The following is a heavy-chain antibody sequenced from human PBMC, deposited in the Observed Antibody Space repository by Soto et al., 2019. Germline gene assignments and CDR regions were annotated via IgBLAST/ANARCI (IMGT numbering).Heavy chain of an antibody. CDR2: IWYDGSNK. D-gene: IGHD3-10*01. CDR1: GFTFSSYG. J-gene: IGHJ6*02. Sequence: LRLSCAASGFTFSSYGMHWVRQAPGKGLEWVAVIWYDGSNKYYADSVKGRFTISRDNSKNTLYLQMNSLRAEDTAVYYCARANRFGELLKPYYYYGMDVWGQGTTVTVSS. CDR3: ARANRFGELLKPYYYYGMDV. V-gene: IGHV3-33*01.